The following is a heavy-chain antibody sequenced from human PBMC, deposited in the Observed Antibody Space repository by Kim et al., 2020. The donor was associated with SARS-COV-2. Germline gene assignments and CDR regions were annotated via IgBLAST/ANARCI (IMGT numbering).Heavy chain of an antibody. V-gene: IGHV4-39*01. CDR1: GGSISNSSAY. J-gene: IGHJ1*01. Sequence: SETLSLTCTVSGGSISNSSAYWGWIRQTPGKGLEWIGSVYYRGNTYHNPSLKSRLTISVDTSKNHFFLKLSSVTAADTGLYFCARRTTGTSSYFHHWGQG. D-gene: IGHD1-1*01. CDR2: VYYRGNT. CDR3: ARRTTGTSSYFHH.